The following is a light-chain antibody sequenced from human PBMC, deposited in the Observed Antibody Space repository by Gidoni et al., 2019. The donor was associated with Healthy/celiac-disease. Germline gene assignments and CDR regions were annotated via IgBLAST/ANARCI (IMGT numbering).Light chain of an antibody. CDR3: QQYGSSPLCS. V-gene: IGKV3-20*01. CDR1: KSVSNSY. J-gene: IGKJ2*04. CDR2: GAS. Sequence: DIVLTQSHCTLSVSPGERATLSCRASKSVSNSYLAWYHQQPGQAPRLLIYGASSRATGIPDRFSGSGSGTDFTLTISRLEPEDCAVYYCQQYGSSPLCSFGQGTKLEIK.